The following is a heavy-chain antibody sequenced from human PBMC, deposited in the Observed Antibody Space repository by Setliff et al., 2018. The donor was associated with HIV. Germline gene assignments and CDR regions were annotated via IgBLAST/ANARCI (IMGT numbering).Heavy chain of an antibody. CDR3: ARQGAGYYYDSSEYYTGNGFDF. V-gene: IGHV4-38-2*01. CDR1: GYSISTSYY. J-gene: IGHJ3*01. CDR2: VHHSVST. Sequence: SETLSLTCAVSGYSISTSYYWAWIRQPPGTGLEWIGGVHHSVSTHYNPSLRSRVTISPQTSKNHFSLELTSATAADPAVYYCARQGAGYYYDSSEYYTGNGFDFWGQGTLVTVSS. D-gene: IGHD3-22*01.